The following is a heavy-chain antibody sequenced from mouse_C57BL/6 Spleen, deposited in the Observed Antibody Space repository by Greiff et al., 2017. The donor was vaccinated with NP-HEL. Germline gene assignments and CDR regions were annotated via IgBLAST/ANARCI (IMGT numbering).Heavy chain of an antibody. J-gene: IGHJ4*01. CDR3: ARRLNWSKGYAMDY. Sequence: QVQLQQPGAELVKPGASVKMSCKASGYTFTSYWITWVKQRPGQGLEWIGDIYPGSGSTNYNEKFKSKATLTVDTSSSTAYMQLSSLTSEDSAVYYGARRLNWSKGYAMDYWGQGTSVTVSS. CDR2: IYPGSGST. CDR1: GYTFTSYW. D-gene: IGHD4-1*01. V-gene: IGHV1-55*01.